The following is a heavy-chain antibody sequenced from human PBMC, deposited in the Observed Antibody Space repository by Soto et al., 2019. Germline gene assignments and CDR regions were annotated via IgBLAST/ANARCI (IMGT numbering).Heavy chain of an antibody. CDR1: GGSISSSSYY. V-gene: IGHV4-39*01. CDR3: ARLTMVRGGHIDY. Sequence: SETLSLTCTVSGGSISSSSYYWGWIRQPPGKGLEWIGSIYYSGSTYYNPSLNSRVTISVDTSKNQFSLKLSSVTAADTAVYYCARLTMVRGGHIDYWGQGTLVTVSS. CDR2: IYYSGST. J-gene: IGHJ4*02. D-gene: IGHD3-10*01.